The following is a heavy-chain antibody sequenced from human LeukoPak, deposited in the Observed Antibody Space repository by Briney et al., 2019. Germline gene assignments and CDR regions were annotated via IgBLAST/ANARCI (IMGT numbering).Heavy chain of an antibody. V-gene: IGHV4-34*01. CDR1: GGSFSGYL. CDR3: ARGFLASNYNWFAP. D-gene: IGHD1-1*01. J-gene: IGHJ5*02. Sequence: SETLSLTCSVYGGSFSGYLWSWIRQAPGKGLEWIGEINQSGTTKYNPSLETRLTISVDRPKNQFSLNLSSVTAADTAVYYCARGFLASNYNWFAPWGQGTQVTVSS. CDR2: INQSGTT.